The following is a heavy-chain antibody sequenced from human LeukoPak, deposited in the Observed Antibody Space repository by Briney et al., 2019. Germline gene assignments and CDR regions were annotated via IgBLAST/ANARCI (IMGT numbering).Heavy chain of an antibody. J-gene: IGHJ4*02. V-gene: IGHV1-69*01. CDR3: VTFTYDSSGYSLEVADY. Sequence: GASVKVSCKASGGTFSSYAISWVRQAPGQGLEWMGGIIPIFGTANYAQKFQGRVTITADESTSTAYMELSSLSSEDTAVYYCVTFTYDSSGYSLEVADYWGQGTLVTVSS. D-gene: IGHD3-22*01. CDR1: GGTFSSYA. CDR2: IIPIFGTA.